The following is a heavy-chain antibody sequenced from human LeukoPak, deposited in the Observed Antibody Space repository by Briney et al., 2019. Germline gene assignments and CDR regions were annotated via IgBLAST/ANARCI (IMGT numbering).Heavy chain of an antibody. CDR2: ISYDGSNK. V-gene: IGHV3-30*04. D-gene: IGHD1-20*01. Sequence: GGSLRLSCAASGFTFSSYAMHWVRQAPGKGLEWVAVISYDGSNKYYADSVKGRFTISRDNSKNTLYLQMNSLRAEDTAVYYCARRPITVAPYFFDSWGQGLLVTVSS. CDR3: ARRPITVAPYFFDS. J-gene: IGHJ4*02. CDR1: GFTFSSYA.